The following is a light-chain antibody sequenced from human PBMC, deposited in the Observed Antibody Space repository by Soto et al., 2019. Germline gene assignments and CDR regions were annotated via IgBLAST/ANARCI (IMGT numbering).Light chain of an antibody. J-gene: IGKJ1*01. CDR1: QSINNW. CDR2: KAS. CDR3: QQYDSFPRT. V-gene: IGKV1-5*03. Sequence: DIQMTQSPSTLSASVGDRVTITCRASQSINNWLAWYQQKPGKAPKLFIFKASTLESGVPSRFSGSGSGTELTLSISSLQPDDFATYFCQQYDSFPRTFGQGTKVEIK.